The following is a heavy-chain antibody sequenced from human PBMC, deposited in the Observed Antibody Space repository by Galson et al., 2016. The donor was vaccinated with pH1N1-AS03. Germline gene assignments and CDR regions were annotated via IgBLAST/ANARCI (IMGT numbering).Heavy chain of an antibody. CDR3: ARGRLSGGYYYGLDV. CDR1: GGSISSTDYF. J-gene: IGHJ6*02. CDR2: ISYSEKV. Sequence: TLSLTCTVSGGSISSTDYFWNWIRQPPGKGLEWIGRISYSEKVNYNPSLRTRLTVSVDTSKNQFSLKLSYVTAADTAVYYCARGRLSGGYYYGLDVWGQGSAVTVSS. D-gene: IGHD2-15*01. V-gene: IGHV4-30-4*08.